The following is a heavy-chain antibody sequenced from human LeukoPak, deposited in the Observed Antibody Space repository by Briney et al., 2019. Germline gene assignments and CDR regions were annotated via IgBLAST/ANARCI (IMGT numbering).Heavy chain of an antibody. Sequence: GGSLRLSCAASGFTVSSNYMSWVRQAPGKGLEWVSVIYSGGSTYYADSVKGRFTISRDNSKNTLYFQMNSLRAEDTAVYYCARGAVVTDAFDIWGQGTMVTVSS. V-gene: IGHV3-66*01. CDR1: GFTVSSNY. CDR2: IYSGGST. J-gene: IGHJ3*02. CDR3: ARGAVVTDAFDI. D-gene: IGHD2-15*01.